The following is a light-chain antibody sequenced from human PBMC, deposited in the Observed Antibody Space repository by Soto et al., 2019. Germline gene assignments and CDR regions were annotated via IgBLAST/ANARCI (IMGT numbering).Light chain of an antibody. CDR3: QQYGSSGT. CDR2: KAS. Sequence: DIQMTQSPSTLSASVGDTVTITCRASQSISSWLAWYQQKPGKAPKVLIYKASSLESGVPSRFSGSGSGTEFTLTISSLQPDDFAVYYCQQYGSSGTFGQGTKVDIK. V-gene: IGKV1-5*03. CDR1: QSISSW. J-gene: IGKJ1*01.